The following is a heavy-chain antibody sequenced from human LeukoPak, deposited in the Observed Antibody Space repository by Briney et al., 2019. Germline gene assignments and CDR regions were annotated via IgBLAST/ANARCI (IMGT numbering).Heavy chain of an antibody. CDR2: MSYDGSNK. J-gene: IGHJ4*02. V-gene: IGHV3-30*18. D-gene: IGHD6-19*01. CDR1: GFTFSSYG. CDR3: AKNTVAATWGPFDY. Sequence: GRSLRLSCAASGFTFSSYGMHWVRQAPGKGLEWVAFMSYDGSNKYYADSVKGRFTISRGNSKNTLYLQMNSLRAEDTALYYCAKNTVAATWGPFDYWGQGTLVTVSS.